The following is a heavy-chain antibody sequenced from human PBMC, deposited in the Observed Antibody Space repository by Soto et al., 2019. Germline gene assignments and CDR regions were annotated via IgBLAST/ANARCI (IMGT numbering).Heavy chain of an antibody. CDR1: GYAFTTYG. D-gene: IGHD1-1*01. CDR3: ARGRYGDY. CDR2: ISAHNGNT. J-gene: IGHJ4*02. V-gene: IGHV1-18*01. Sequence: QVHLVQSGAEVKKPGASVKVSCKGSGYAFTTYGITWVRQAPGQGLEWMGWISAHNGNTNYAQKLQGRVTVTRDTSTSTAYMELSSLTSASTAVYYCARGRYGDYSGQGALVTVSS.